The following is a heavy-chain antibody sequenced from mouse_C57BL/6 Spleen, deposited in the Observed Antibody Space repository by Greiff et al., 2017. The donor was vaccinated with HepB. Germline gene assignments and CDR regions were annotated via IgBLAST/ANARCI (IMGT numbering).Heavy chain of an antibody. CDR1: GFTFSSYG. CDR2: ISSGGSYT. D-gene: IGHD1-1*01. V-gene: IGHV5-6*01. J-gene: IGHJ1*03. CDR3: ARSITTVVGEGYFDV. Sequence: EVMLVESGGDLVKPGGSLTLSCAASGFTFSSYGMSWVRQTPDKRLGWVATISSGGSYTYYPDSVKGRFTISRDNAKNTLYLQMSSLKSEDTAMYYCARSITTVVGEGYFDVGGTGTTVTVSA.